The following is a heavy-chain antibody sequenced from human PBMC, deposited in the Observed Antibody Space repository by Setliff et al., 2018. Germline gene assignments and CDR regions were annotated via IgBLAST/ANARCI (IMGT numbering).Heavy chain of an antibody. CDR3: ARGYCSSSGCFFAGWFDP. V-gene: IGHV4-4*08. CDR2: VCASGSCGTGTT. CDR1: GGSISGYH. Sequence: SETLSLTCTVSGGSISGYHWSWIRQPPGKGLEWIGYVCASGSCGTGTTSYNPSLKSRVAMSLDTSKNQFSLKLNSVTAADMAVYYCARGYCSSSGCFFAGWFDPWGQGTLVTVSS. D-gene: IGHD2-2*01. J-gene: IGHJ5*02.